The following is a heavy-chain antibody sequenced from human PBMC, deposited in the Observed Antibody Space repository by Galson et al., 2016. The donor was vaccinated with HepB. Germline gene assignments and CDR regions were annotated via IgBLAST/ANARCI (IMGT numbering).Heavy chain of an antibody. CDR1: GFTFSNYG. Sequence: SLRLSCAASGFTFSNYGMYWVRQAPGRGLEWLANIKTDGSETHYVDSVEGRFTISRDNAKNSMYLQMSGLRTEDTAVYYCARGDKWGWDYWGQGTLVTVSS. D-gene: IGHD1-26*01. V-gene: IGHV3-7*03. CDR3: ARGDKWGWDY. CDR2: IKTDGSET. J-gene: IGHJ4*02.